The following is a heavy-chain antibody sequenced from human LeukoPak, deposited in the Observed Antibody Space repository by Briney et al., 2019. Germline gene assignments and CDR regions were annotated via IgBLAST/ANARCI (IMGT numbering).Heavy chain of an antibody. CDR3: TRGLAYCGGDCYNSLDY. D-gene: IGHD2-21*02. CDR2: INSDGSST. J-gene: IGHJ4*02. Sequence: GGSLRLSCATSGFTFSSYAMNWVRQAPGKGLVWVSRINSDGSSTKYADSVKGRFTISRDNAKNTLYLQMNSLRAEDTAVYYCTRGLAYCGGDCYNSLDYWGQGTLVTVSS. CDR1: GFTFSSYA. V-gene: IGHV3-74*03.